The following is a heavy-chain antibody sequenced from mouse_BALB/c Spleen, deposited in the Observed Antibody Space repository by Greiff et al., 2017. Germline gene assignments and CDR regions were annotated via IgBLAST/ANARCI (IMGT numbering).Heavy chain of an antibody. CDR3: ARNPQYYGHFDY. J-gene: IGHJ2*01. D-gene: IGHD1-2*01. CDR2: IWSGGST. Sequence: QVQLQQSGPGLVQPSQTLSITCTASGFSLTSYGVHWVRQSPGKGLEWLGVIWSGGSTDYNAAFISILTISKDNSKCQVFFIMTSLQANDTAIYCYARNPQYYGHFDYWGQGTTLTVSS. V-gene: IGHV2-2*02. CDR1: GFSLTSYG.